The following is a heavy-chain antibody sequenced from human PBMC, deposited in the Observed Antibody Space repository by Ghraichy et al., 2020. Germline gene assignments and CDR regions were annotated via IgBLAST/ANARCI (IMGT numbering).Heavy chain of an antibody. J-gene: IGHJ4*02. CDR1: GYSISSGYY. CDR2: IYHSGST. D-gene: IGHD3-10*01. V-gene: IGHV4-38-2*01. Sequence: ETLSLTCAVSGYSISSGYYWGWIRQPPGKGLEWIGSIYHSGSTYYNPSLKSRVTISVDTSKNQFSLKLSSVTAADTAVYYCARVPPPMVQGFDYWGQGTLVTVSS. CDR3: ARVPPPMVQGFDY.